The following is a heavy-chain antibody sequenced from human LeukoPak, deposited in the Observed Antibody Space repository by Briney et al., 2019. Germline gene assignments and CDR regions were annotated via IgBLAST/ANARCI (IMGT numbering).Heavy chain of an antibody. CDR2: ISYDGSNK. CDR3: ARVRYCSGGSCYGNWYDP. V-gene: IGHV3-30*04. J-gene: IGHJ5*02. CDR1: GFTFSSYA. Sequence: TGRSLRLSCAASGFTFSSYAMHWVRQAPGKGLEWVAVISYDGSNKYYADSVRGRFTISRDNGKNSLYLQMNSVRAEDTAVYYCARVRYCSGGSCYGNWYDPWGQGTLVTVSS. D-gene: IGHD2-15*01.